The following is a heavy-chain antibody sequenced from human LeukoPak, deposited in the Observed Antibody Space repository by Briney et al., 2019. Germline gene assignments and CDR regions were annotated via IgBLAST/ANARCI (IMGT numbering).Heavy chain of an antibody. Sequence: SETLSLTCTVSGGSISSSSYYWGWIRQPPGNGLEWIGSIYYSGSTYDNPSLKSRVTISVDTSKNQFSLKLSSVTAADTAVYYCARVSYYDTSAHGWGQGTLVTISS. CDR2: IYYSGST. D-gene: IGHD3-22*01. CDR1: GGSISSSSYY. J-gene: IGHJ4*02. V-gene: IGHV4-39*07. CDR3: ARVSYYDTSAHG.